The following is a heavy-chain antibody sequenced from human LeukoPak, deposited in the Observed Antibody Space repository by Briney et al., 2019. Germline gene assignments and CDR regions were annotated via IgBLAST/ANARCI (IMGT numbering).Heavy chain of an antibody. J-gene: IGHJ5*02. CDR1: GGSFSGYY. Sequence: SETLSLTCAVYGGSFSGYYWSWIRQPPGKGLEWIGEINHSGSTNYNPSLKSRVTISVDTSKNQFSLKLSSVTAADTAVYYCARGDYSNTWFDPWGQGTLVTVSS. CDR2: INHSGST. V-gene: IGHV4-34*01. D-gene: IGHD4-11*01. CDR3: ARGDYSNTWFDP.